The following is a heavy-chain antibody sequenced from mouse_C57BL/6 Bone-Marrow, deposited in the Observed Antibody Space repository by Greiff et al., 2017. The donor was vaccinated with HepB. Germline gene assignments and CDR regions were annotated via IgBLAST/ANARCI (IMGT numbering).Heavy chain of an antibody. J-gene: IGHJ4*01. D-gene: IGHD1-1*01. CDR3: ARDYGSSYYYAMDY. CDR2: IDPSDSET. CDR1: GYTFTSYW. Sequence: QVQLQQPGAELVRPGSSVKLSCKASGYTFTSYWMHWVKQRPIQGLEWIGNIDPSDSETHYNQKFKDKATLTVDKSSSPAYMQLSSLTSEDSAVYYCARDYGSSYYYAMDYWGQGTSVTVSS. V-gene: IGHV1-52*01.